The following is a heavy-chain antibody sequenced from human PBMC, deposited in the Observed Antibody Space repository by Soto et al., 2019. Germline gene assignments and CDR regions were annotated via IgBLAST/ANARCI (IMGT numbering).Heavy chain of an antibody. CDR3: ARGTAYSSGWSYYYYGMDV. J-gene: IGHJ6*02. D-gene: IGHD6-13*01. V-gene: IGHV4-30-4*01. CDR2: IYYSGST. Sequence: QVQLQESGPGLVKPSQTLSLTCTVSGGSISSGDYYWSWIRQPPGKGLEWIGYIYYSGSTYYNPSLQAPVAVSVDTSKILFPLQLSFVAAADTAVYYCARGTAYSSGWSYYYYGMDVWGQGTPVTVSS. CDR1: GGSISSGDYY.